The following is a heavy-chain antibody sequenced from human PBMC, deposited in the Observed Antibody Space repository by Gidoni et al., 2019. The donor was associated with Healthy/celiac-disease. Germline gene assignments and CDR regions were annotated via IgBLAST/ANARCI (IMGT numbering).Heavy chain of an antibody. V-gene: IGHV3-21*01. J-gene: IGHJ5*02. CDR1: GFTFSSYS. CDR2: ISSSSSYI. D-gene: IGHD7-27*01. CDR3: ARGELGIRRWDNWFDP. Sequence: EVQLVESGGGLVKPGGSLRLSCAASGFTFSSYSMNWVRQAPGKGLEWVSSISSSSSYIYYADSVKGRFTISRDNAKNSLYLQMNSLRAEDTAVYYCARGELGIRRWDNWFDPWGQGTLVTVSS.